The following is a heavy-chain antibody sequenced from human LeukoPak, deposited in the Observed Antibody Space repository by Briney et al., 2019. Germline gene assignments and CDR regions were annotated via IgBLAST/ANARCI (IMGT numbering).Heavy chain of an antibody. D-gene: IGHD3-16*01. CDR1: GFTFSNYW. CDR2: INSDGSTT. J-gene: IGHJ4*02. CDR3: TRLTPPFDY. Sequence: PGGSLRLSCAASGFTFSNYWMHWVRQAPGKGLVWVARINSDGSTTNYADSVKGRFTISRDNAKNKLYLQMNSLRAEDTAVYYCTRLTPPFDYWGQGTLVTVSS. V-gene: IGHV3-74*01.